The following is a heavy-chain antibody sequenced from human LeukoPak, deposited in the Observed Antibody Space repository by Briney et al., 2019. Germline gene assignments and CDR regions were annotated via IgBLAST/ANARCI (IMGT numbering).Heavy chain of an antibody. CDR1: GGTFSSYA. CDR2: IIPIFGTA. CDR3: ARAEYYYGSGSYFHFDY. J-gene: IGHJ4*02. D-gene: IGHD3-10*01. Sequence: SVTVSCTASGGTFSSYAISWVRQAPGQGLEWMGGIIPIFGTANYAQKFQGRVTITADESTSTAYMELSSLRSEDTAVYYCARAEYYYGSGSYFHFDYWGQGTLVTVSS. V-gene: IGHV1-69*13.